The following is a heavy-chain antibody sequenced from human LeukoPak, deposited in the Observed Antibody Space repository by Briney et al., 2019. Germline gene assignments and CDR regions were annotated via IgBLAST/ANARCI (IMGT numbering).Heavy chain of an antibody. CDR1: GYTFTSYY. J-gene: IGHJ4*02. Sequence: VASVKVSCKASGYTFTSYYMHWVRQAPGQGLEWMGIINPSGGSTSYAQKFQGRVTMTRDTSTSTVYMELSSLRSEDTAVYYCARAPTYYYDTWSLYYFDYWAREPWSPSPQ. CDR3: ARAPTYYYDTWSLYYFDY. CDR2: INPSGGST. D-gene: IGHD3-22*01. V-gene: IGHV1-46*01.